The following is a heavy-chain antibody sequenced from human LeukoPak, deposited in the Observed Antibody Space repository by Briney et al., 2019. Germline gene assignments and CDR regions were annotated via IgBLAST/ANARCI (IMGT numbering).Heavy chain of an antibody. V-gene: IGHV4-39*07. Sequence: TSETLSLTCTVSGGSIAGSSYYWGFIRQPPGKGLEWIGTVYSSGATYYNPSLKSRVTISVDTSKNQFSLKLSSVTAADTAVYYCARDAIPGAPNMVHRRGGFDYWGQGTLVTVSS. CDR2: VYSSGAT. CDR3: ARDAIPGAPNMVHRRGGFDY. CDR1: GGSIAGSSYY. D-gene: IGHD3-10*01. J-gene: IGHJ4*02.